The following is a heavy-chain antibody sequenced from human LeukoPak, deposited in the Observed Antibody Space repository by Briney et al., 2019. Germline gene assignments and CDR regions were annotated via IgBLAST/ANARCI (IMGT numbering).Heavy chain of an antibody. CDR3: ARGCSRISCYADY. CDR2: IKQDGTEK. CDR1: GFIFSNYW. V-gene: IGHV3-7*04. D-gene: IGHD2-2*01. Sequence: GGSLRLSCAASGFIFSNYWMSWVRQAPGKGLELVANIKQDGTEKYYVDSVKGRFTISRDNAKNSLYLQMNSLRAEDTAVYYCARGCSRISCYADYWGQGTLVTASS. J-gene: IGHJ4*02.